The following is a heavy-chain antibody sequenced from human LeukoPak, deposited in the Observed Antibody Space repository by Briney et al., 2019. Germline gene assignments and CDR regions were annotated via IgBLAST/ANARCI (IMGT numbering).Heavy chain of an antibody. D-gene: IGHD2-15*01. CDR2: ISGSGYNT. J-gene: IGHJ4*02. CDR3: AKDHREYCSGGACYPTTYYFDY. V-gene: IGHV3-23*01. Sequence: PGGSLRLSCEGSGFTFIGYAVSWVRQAPGKGLQWVSTISGSGYNTYYADSVKGRFTISRDNSKNTLYLQMNSLRAEDTAVYYCAKDHREYCSGGACYPTTYYFDYWGQGTLVTVSS. CDR1: GFTFIGYA.